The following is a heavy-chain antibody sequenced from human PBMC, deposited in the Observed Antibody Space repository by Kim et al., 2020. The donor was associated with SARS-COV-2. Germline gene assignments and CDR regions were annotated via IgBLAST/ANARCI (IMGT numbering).Heavy chain of an antibody. CDR2: FDPEDGET. D-gene: IGHD6-6*01. CDR1: GYTLTELS. CDR3: ATDGIGIAARPPWFY. Sequence: ASVKVSCKFSGYTLTELSMHWVRQAPGKGLEWMGGFDPEDGETIYAQKFQGRVTMTEDTSTDTAYMELSSLRSEDTAVYYCATDGIGIAARPPWFYWGQGTLVTVSS. J-gene: IGHJ4*02. V-gene: IGHV1-24*01.